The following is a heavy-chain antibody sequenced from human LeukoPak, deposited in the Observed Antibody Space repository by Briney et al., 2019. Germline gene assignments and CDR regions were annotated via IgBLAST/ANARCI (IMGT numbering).Heavy chain of an antibody. CDR2: IYYSGST. Sequence: PSETLSLTCTVSGGSISSSSYYWGWIRQPPGKGLEWIGSIYYSGSTYYNPSLKSRGTISVDTSKNQFSLKLSSVTAADTAVYYCARRLVGATTLFDYWGQGTLVTVSS. CDR1: GGSISSSSYY. V-gene: IGHV4-39*01. J-gene: IGHJ4*02. CDR3: ARRLVGATTLFDY. D-gene: IGHD1-26*01.